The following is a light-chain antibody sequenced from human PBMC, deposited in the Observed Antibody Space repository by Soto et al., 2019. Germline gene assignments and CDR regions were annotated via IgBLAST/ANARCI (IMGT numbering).Light chain of an antibody. Sequence: ESVLTQSPGTLSLSPGERATLSCRASQSVSSSYLAWYQQKPGQAPRLLIYGASSRASGIPDRFSGSGSGTDFTLTISRLEPEDSAVYFCHQYADSPQTFGQGTKVEIK. CDR2: GAS. CDR1: QSVSSSY. J-gene: IGKJ2*01. CDR3: HQYADSPQT. V-gene: IGKV3-20*01.